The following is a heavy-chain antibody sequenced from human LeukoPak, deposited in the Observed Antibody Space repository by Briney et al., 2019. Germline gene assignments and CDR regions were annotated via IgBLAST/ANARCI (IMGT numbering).Heavy chain of an antibody. Sequence: GRSLRLSCAASGFTFSSYAMHWVRQAPGKGLEWVAVISYDGSNKYYADSVKGRFTISRDNSKNTLYLQMNSLRAEDTAVYYCARAPVLRFLEWLISWGQGTPVTVSS. D-gene: IGHD3-3*01. CDR1: GFTFSSYA. CDR3: ARAPVLRFLEWLIS. V-gene: IGHV3-30-3*01. J-gene: IGHJ4*02. CDR2: ISYDGSNK.